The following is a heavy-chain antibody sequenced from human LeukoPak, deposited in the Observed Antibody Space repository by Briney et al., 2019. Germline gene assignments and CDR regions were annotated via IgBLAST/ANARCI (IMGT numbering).Heavy chain of an antibody. CDR3: VRDAGRGVRYSYYYMDV. CDR1: GASISSSSYY. Sequence: SETLSLTCSVSGASISSSSYYWGWIRQPPGKGLESIGNIYYSGNSYYNPSLKSRVTISVDTSKNQFSLELSSVTAADTAVYFCVRDAGRGVRYSYYYMDVWGKGTTVTVSS. V-gene: IGHV4-39*07. J-gene: IGHJ6*03. CDR2: IYYSGNS.